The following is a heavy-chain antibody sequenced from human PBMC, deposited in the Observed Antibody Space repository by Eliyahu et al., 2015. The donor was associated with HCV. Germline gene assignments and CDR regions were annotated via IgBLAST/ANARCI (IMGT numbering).Heavy chain of an antibody. Sequence: EVQLVESGGGLXQPGGSLXLSXSASXFTFSSYAMHWVRQAPGKGLEYVSAISSNGGSTYYADSVKGRFTISRDNSKNTLYLQMSSLRAEDTAVYYCVKDPGWDGDYSSWGQGTLVTVSS. V-gene: IGHV3-64D*08. J-gene: IGHJ4*02. CDR1: XFTFSSYA. CDR3: VKDPGWDGDYSS. CDR2: ISSNGGST. D-gene: IGHD4-17*01.